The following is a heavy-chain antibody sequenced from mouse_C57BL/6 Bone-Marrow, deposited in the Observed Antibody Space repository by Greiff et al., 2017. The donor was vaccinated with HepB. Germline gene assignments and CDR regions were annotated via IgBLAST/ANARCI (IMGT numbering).Heavy chain of an antibody. CDR2: ISSGGSYT. J-gene: IGHJ3*01. D-gene: IGHD2-12*01. CDR3: AKHRVLYQPIFFAY. Sequence: EVKLVESGGDLVKPGGSLKLSCAASGFTFSSYGMSWVRQTPDKRLEWVATISSGGSYTYYPDSVKGRFTISRDNAKNTLYLQMSSLKSEDTAMYYCAKHRVLYQPIFFAYWGQGTLVTVSA. V-gene: IGHV5-6*02. CDR1: GFTFSSYG.